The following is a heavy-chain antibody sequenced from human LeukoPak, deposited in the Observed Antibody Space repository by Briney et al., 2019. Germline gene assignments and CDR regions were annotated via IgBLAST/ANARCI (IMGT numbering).Heavy chain of an antibody. D-gene: IGHD6-19*01. J-gene: IGHJ4*02. CDR1: GFSFSSYA. V-gene: IGHV3-23*01. Sequence: GGSLRLSCAASGFSFSSYAMAWVRQAPGKGLEWVSAISGSGGSTYYADSVKGRFTISRDNSKNTLYLQMSSLRAEDTALYYCAKYNSDWYDDYWGQGTLVTVSS. CDR2: ISGSGGST. CDR3: AKYNSDWYDDY.